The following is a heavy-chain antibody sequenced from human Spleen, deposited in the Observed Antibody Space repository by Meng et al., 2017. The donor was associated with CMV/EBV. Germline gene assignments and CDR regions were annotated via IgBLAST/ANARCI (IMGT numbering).Heavy chain of an antibody. CDR2: LYRGGET. J-gene: IGHJ3*02. V-gene: IGHV3-53*01. CDR3: ARGPGPITISGSDGFDI. D-gene: IGHD3-3*01. CDR1: GFTVSSNY. Sequence: GESLKISCTASGFTVSSNYMSWVRRAPGKGLDWVSTLYRGGETFYANSVMGRFIISRDNSKNTLYLQMNSLRAEDTAVYYCARGPGPITISGSDGFDIWGQGTVVTVSS.